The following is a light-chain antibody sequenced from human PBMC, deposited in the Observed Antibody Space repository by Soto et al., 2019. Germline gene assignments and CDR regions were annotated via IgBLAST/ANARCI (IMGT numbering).Light chain of an antibody. Sequence: LLTQSPATLSVSPGNRATLSCRASQSVSNFLAWYQQKPGQAPRLLIYDTSNRATGIPARLSGSGSGTDFTLTINKLEPEDFALYYCQQRSNWPITFGQGTRLEIK. V-gene: IGKV3-11*01. CDR1: QSVSNF. CDR3: QQRSNWPIT. J-gene: IGKJ5*01. CDR2: DTS.